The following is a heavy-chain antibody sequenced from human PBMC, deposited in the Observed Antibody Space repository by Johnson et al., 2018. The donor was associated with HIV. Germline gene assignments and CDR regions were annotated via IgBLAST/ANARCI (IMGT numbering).Heavy chain of an antibody. V-gene: IGHV3-23*04. D-gene: IGHD2-21*02. CDR1: GFTFDDYA. J-gene: IGHJ3*02. CDR2: ISGSGGST. CDR3: AKDKAVVTALYDAFDI. Sequence: VQLVESGGGLVQPGRSLRLSCAASGFTFDDYAMHWVRQVPGKGLEWVSAISGSGGSTFYADSVKGRFTISRDSSKNTLYLQMNSLRAEDTAVYYCAKDKAVVTALYDAFDIWGQGTMVTVSS.